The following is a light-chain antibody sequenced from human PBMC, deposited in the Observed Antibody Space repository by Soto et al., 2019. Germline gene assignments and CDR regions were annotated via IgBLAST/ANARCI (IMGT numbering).Light chain of an antibody. V-gene: IGKV3-20*01. Sequence: EIAVPQSPGTLSLSPGEITTLSCRASQSVSSSYLACYQQKPGQTPRLLIYGASSRATGIPDRFSGSGCGTDFTITISRLEPEDLAVYYCQQYGSSPPYTLGQGTKLEIK. CDR2: GAS. CDR1: QSVSSSY. J-gene: IGKJ2*01. CDR3: QQYGSSPPYT.